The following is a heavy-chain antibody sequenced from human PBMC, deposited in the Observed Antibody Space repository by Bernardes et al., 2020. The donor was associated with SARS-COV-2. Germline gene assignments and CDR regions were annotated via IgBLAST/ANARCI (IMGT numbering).Heavy chain of an antibody. CDR3: ARQLDYYDSSGYPWYFDW. V-gene: IGHV4-59*08. CDR1: GVSISNYY. J-gene: IGHJ4*02. D-gene: IGHD3-22*01. CDR2: IYYSGST. Sequence: SETLSLTCTVSGVSISNYYWNWIRQPPGKGLEWIGYIYYSGSTDYNPSLKSRVTISVDTSKNQVSLKLNSVTAADTAVYYCARQLDYYDSSGYPWYFDWWGQGTLVTVSS.